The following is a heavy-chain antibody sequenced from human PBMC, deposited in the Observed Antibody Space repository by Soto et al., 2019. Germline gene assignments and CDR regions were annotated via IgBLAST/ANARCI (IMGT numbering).Heavy chain of an antibody. D-gene: IGHD5-18*01. CDR2: TSGSVHYI. CDR1: GFTSSNYS. CDR3: AGGAMVTPYYYGLDV. J-gene: IGHJ6*02. Sequence: EVRLLESGGGLVQPGGSLRLYCAGSGFTSSNYSMSWVRQAPGKGLEWVSTTSGSVHYIQYRDSVKGRFTISRDNSKNTLYLQMNSLRAEDTAVYYCAGGAMVTPYYYGLDVWGQGTTVTVSS. V-gene: IGHV3-23*01.